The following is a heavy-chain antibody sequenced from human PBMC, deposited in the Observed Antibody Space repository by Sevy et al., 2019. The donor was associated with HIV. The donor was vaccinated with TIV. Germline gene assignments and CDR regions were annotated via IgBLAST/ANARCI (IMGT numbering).Heavy chain of an antibody. D-gene: IGHD6-19*01. CDR3: ARVGRAVAGPVDI. J-gene: IGHJ3*02. CDR1: GISFSSYG. Sequence: GGSLRLSCAASGISFSSYGMHWVRQAPGKGLEWVAVIWYDGSKKYYADSVKGRFTASRDNSMNTLYLQMNGLRAEDTAVYYCARVGRAVAGPVDIWGQRTKVTVSS. V-gene: IGHV3-33*01. CDR2: IWYDGSKK.